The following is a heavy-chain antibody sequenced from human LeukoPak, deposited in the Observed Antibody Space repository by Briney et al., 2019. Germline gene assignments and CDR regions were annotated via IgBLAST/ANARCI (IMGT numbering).Heavy chain of an antibody. CDR3: ARAVFGAWFGELSGPWFDP. V-gene: IGHV4-39*07. J-gene: IGHJ5*02. Sequence: SETLSLTCTVSGGSISSSNYYWGWIRQPPGKGLEWIGSIYYSGSTYYNPSLKSRVTISVDRSKNQFSLKLSSVTAADTAVYYCARAVFGAWFGELSGPWFDPWGQGTLVTVSS. D-gene: IGHD3-10*01. CDR1: GGSISSSNYY. CDR2: IYYSGST.